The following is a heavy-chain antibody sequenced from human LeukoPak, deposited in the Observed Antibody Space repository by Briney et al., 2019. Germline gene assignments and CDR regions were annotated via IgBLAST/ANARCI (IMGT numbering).Heavy chain of an antibody. D-gene: IGHD3-10*02. CDR3: AELGITMIGGV. Sequence: GGSLRLSCAASGFTFSTYRMSWVRQAPGKGLEWVANIKQDGSEKHYVDSVKGRFTISRDNAKNSLYLQMNSLRAEDTAVYYCAELGITMIGGVWGKGTTVTISS. J-gene: IGHJ6*04. V-gene: IGHV3-7*01. CDR1: GFTFSTYR. CDR2: IKQDGSEK.